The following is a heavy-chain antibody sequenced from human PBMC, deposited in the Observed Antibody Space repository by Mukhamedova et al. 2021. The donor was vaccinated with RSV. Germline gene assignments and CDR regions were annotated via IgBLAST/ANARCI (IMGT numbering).Heavy chain of an antibody. Sequence: GWINGDNGKTKYSQKFQGRVTIAKDTPANTAYIDLSSLTYEDTAVYYCARGLYLYGSGSPYYFDFWGQGTLVTVSS. CDR3: ARGLYLYGSGSPYYFDF. J-gene: IGHJ4*02. V-gene: IGHV1-3*01. CDR2: INGDNGKT. D-gene: IGHD3-10*01.